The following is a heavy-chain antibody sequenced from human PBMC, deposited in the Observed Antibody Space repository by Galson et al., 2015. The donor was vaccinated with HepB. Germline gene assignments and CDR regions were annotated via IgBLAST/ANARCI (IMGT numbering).Heavy chain of an antibody. CDR1: GFTFTTYW. V-gene: IGHV3-74*01. D-gene: IGHD3-10*01. CDR2: IHSDGSVT. Sequence: SLRLSCAASGFTFTTYWMHWVRQAPGKGLVWVSRIHSDGSVTDYADSVRGRFTISRDSTKNTLSLQMHSLRAEDTAVYYCAREGNYGSGTGWFDSWGQGTLVTVSS. J-gene: IGHJ5*01. CDR3: AREGNYGSGTGWFDS.